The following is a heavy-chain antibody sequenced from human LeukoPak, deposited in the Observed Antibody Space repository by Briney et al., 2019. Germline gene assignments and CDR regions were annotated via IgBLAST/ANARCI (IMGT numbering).Heavy chain of an antibody. CDR1: GGSISSSSYY. D-gene: IGHD6-13*01. V-gene: IGHV4-39*01. Sequence: SETLSLTCTVSGGSISSSSYYWGWIRQPPGKGLEWIGSIYYSGSTYYNPSLKSRVTISVDTSKNQFPLKLSSVTAADTAVYYCARGGRAAGTFGYWGQGTLVTVSS. CDR2: IYYSGST. CDR3: ARGGRAAGTFGY. J-gene: IGHJ4*02.